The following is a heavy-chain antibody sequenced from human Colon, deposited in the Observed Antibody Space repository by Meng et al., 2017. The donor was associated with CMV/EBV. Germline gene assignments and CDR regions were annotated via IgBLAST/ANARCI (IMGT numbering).Heavy chain of an antibody. CDR1: GFTFTDHY. CDR2: TRNKANSYTT. Sequence: CAASGFTFTDHYMDWVRQAPGKGLEWVGRTRNKANSYTTEYAASVKGRFTVSRDDSKNSVYLQMNSLKTEDTAVYYCAREWRGRWFAPLGQGTLVTVSS. CDR3: AREWRGRWFAP. D-gene: IGHD5-12*01. J-gene: IGHJ5*02. V-gene: IGHV3-72*01.